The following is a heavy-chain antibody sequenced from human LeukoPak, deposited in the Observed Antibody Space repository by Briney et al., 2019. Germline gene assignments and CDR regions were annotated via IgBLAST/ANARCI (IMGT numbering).Heavy chain of an antibody. D-gene: IGHD5-24*01. CDR1: GFTFSSCA. J-gene: IGHJ4*02. CDR2: ISGSGGST. Sequence: GGSLRLSCAASGFTFSSCAMSWVRQAPGKGLEWVSAISGSGGSTYYADSVKGRFTISRDNSKNTLYLQMNSLRAEDTAVYYCAKLEMATRTQPDDYWGQGTLVTVSS. V-gene: IGHV3-23*01. CDR3: AKLEMATRTQPDDY.